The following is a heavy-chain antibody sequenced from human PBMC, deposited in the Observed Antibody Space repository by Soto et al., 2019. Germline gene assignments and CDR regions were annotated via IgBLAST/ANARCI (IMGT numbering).Heavy chain of an antibody. V-gene: IGHV1-46*01. Sequence: QVQLVQSGAEVKKPGASVKVSCKASGYTFTSYYMHWVRQAPGQGLEWMGIINPSGRSTSYAQKFQGRVTMTRDTSTSTVYMELSSLRSEDTAVYYCARDPRNFYFFDNWGQGTLVTVSS. D-gene: IGHD4-4*01. CDR2: INPSGRST. J-gene: IGHJ4*02. CDR1: GYTFTSYY. CDR3: ARDPRNFYFFDN.